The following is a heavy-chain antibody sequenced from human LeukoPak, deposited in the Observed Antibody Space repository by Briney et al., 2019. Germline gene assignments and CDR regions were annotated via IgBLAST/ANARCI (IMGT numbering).Heavy chain of an antibody. D-gene: IGHD4-11*01. Sequence: ASVKVSCKASGGTFSSYAISWVRQAPGQGLEWMGGIIPIFGTANYAQKFQGRVTITTDTSASTAYMELSSLRSEDTAVYYCARDQFYGNNPFDYWGQGTLVTVSS. CDR3: ARDQFYGNNPFDY. CDR2: IIPIFGTA. CDR1: GGTFSSYA. J-gene: IGHJ4*02. V-gene: IGHV1-69*05.